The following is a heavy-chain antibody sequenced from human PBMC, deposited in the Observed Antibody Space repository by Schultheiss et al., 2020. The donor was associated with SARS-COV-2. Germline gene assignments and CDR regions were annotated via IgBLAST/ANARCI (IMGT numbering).Heavy chain of an antibody. J-gene: IGHJ6*03. D-gene: IGHD1-7*01. V-gene: IGHV3-33*08. CDR1: GFTFSDYF. CDR3: ARDRGWNYGYYYYYYMDV. Sequence: GESLKISCAASGFTFSDYFLSCVRQAPGKGLEWVAVIWYDGSNKYYADSVKGRFTISRDNAKNSLYLQMNSLRAEDTALYYCARDRGWNYGYYYYYYMDVWGKGTTVTVSS. CDR2: IWYDGSNK.